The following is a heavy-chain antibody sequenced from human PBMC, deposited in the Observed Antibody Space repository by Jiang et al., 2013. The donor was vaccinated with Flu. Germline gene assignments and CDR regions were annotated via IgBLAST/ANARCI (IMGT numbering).Heavy chain of an antibody. CDR3: AGRPTLAYCGVDCYLYY. CDR1: SISSGGYY. V-gene: IGHV4-31*02. CDR2: IPYNGNT. J-gene: IGHJ4*02. Sequence: SISSGGYYWSWIRQHPGKGLEWIGYIPYNGNTNYNPSLKSRITISIDTSKNQLSLNLNSVTAADTAVYFCAGRPTLAYCGVDCYLYYWGQGALVTVSS. D-gene: IGHD2-21*01.